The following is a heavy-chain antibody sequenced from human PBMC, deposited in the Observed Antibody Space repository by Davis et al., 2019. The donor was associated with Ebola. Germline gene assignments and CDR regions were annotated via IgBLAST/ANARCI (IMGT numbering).Heavy chain of an antibody. V-gene: IGHV3-30*04. CDR3: AGGKDSSGWYGDDAFDF. Sequence: GESLKISCAASGFTFSDYSLHWVRQGPGKGLEWVAVISYDGRNKYYADSVKGRFTLSRDNSKNTLYLQMNSLRAEDTAVYYCAGGKDSSGWYGDDAFDFWGQGTKVTVSS. D-gene: IGHD6-19*01. CDR1: GFTFSDYS. CDR2: ISYDGRNK. J-gene: IGHJ3*01.